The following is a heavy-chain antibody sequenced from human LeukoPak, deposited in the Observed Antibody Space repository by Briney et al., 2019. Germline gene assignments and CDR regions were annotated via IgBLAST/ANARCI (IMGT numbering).Heavy chain of an antibody. J-gene: IGHJ6*03. V-gene: IGHV6-1*01. Sequence: SQTLSLTCAISGDSVSSNSAAWNWIRQSPSRGLEWLGRTYYRSKWYNDYAVSVKSRITINPDTSKNQFSLQLNSVTPEDTAVYYCARVVLWGFSVLLWFGRRKPSYYYYMDVWGKGTTVTVSS. CDR3: ARVVLWGFSVLLWFGRRKPSYYYYMDV. D-gene: IGHD3-10*01. CDR2: TYYRSKWYN. CDR1: GDSVSSNSAA.